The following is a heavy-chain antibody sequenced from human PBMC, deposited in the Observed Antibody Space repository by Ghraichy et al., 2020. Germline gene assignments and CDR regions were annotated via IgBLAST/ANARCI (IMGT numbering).Heavy chain of an antibody. CDR2: IYYSGST. Sequence: SETLSLTCTVSGGSISSYYWSWIRQPPGKGLEWIGYIYYSGSTNYNPSLKSRVTISVDTSKNQFSLKLSSVTAADTAVYYCARHEGTYNYYYYYGMDVWGQGTTVTVSS. CDR1: GGSISSYY. D-gene: IGHD4-11*01. V-gene: IGHV4-59*08. CDR3: ARHEGTYNYYYYYGMDV. J-gene: IGHJ6*02.